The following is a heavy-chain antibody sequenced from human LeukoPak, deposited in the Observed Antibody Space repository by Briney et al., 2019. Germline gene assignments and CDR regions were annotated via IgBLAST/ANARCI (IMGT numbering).Heavy chain of an antibody. CDR1: GFTFGAHS. V-gene: IGHV3-49*04. Sequence: PGGSLRLSCTGSGFTFGAHSMAWVRQAPGKGPEWVGFIRGKAYGRATGYTASVKGRFTISRDDSKSIVYLQMNSLRTEDTAVYYCICLTDPFDYWGQGSLVTVSS. J-gene: IGHJ4*02. CDR2: IRGKAYGRAT. CDR3: ICLTDPFDY.